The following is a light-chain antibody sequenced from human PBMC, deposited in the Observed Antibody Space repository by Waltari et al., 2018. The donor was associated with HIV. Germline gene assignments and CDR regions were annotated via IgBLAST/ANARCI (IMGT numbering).Light chain of an antibody. V-gene: IGLV10-54*01. Sequence: QAGLTQPPSVSKALGQTATLTCTGDKNNVGFQGAAWLKHHQGHPPKLLSYRGNNRPSGVPDRFSASTSGKTASLNITGLQADDEVDYYCSSWDTRLNGWVFGGGTHLTVL. J-gene: IGLJ3*02. CDR2: RGN. CDR3: SSWDTRLNGWV. CDR1: KNNVGFQG.